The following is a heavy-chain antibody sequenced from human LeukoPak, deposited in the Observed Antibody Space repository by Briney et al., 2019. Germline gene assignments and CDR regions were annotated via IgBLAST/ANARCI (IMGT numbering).Heavy chain of an antibody. Sequence: PGGSLRLSCAASGFTFSSYWMSWVRQAPGKGLEWVANIKQDGSEKYYVDSVKGRFTISRDNAKNSLYLQMNSLRAEDTAVYYCARERHSSGWYAVGNYYFDYWGQGTLVTVSS. CDR3: ARERHSSGWYAVGNYYFDY. V-gene: IGHV3-7*03. CDR2: IKQDGSEK. J-gene: IGHJ4*02. D-gene: IGHD6-19*01. CDR1: GFTFSSYW.